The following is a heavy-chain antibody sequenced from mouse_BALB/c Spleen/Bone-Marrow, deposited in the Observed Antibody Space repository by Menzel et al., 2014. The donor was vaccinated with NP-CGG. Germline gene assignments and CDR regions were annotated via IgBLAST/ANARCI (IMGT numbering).Heavy chain of an antibody. CDR1: GFTFSSFG. V-gene: IGHV5-17*02. D-gene: IGHD1-2*01. J-gene: IGHJ4*01. CDR2: ISGGSSII. Sequence: EVKLVESGGGLVQPGGSRKLSCAASGFTFSSFGMHWVRQAPEKGLEWVAYISGGSSIIYYADTVKGRFTISRDNPKNTLFLQMTSLRSEDTDIYYCARKDYFGYAAMDYWGQGTSVTVSS. CDR3: ARKDYFGYAAMDY.